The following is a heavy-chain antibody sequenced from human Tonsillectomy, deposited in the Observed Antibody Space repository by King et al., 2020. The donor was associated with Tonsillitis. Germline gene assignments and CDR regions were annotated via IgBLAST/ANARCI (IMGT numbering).Heavy chain of an antibody. CDR2: ISGSGGST. D-gene: IGHD2-15*01. CDR1: GFSFSSYA. J-gene: IGHJ4*02. CDR3: SKEGVGYCSGAGCPNDY. Sequence: EVQLVESGGGLVQPGGSLRLSCAASGFSFSSYAMRWVRQAPGKGLEWVSGISGSGGSTYYADSVKGRFTISRDNSKNTLYLQMSSLRAEDTALYYCSKEGVGYCSGAGCPNDYWGQGTLVTVSS. V-gene: IGHV3-23*04.